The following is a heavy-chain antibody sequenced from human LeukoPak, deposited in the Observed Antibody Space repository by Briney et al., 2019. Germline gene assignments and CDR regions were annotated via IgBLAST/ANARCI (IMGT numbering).Heavy chain of an antibody. Sequence: ASVKVSCKASGYTFTRYGISWVRQAPGQGLEWMGWIGAYNGNTNYAQKLQGRVTMTTDTSTSTAYMELRSLRSDDTAVYYCARVGYCSGGSCYPSYFQHWGQGTLVTVSS. CDR2: IGAYNGNT. CDR3: ARVGYCSGGSCYPSYFQH. V-gene: IGHV1-18*04. D-gene: IGHD2-15*01. J-gene: IGHJ1*01. CDR1: GYTFTRYG.